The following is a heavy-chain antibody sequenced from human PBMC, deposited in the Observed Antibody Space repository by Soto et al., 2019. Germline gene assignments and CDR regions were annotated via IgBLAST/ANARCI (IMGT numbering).Heavy chain of an antibody. V-gene: IGHV1-46*01. CDR1: GYTFTSYY. CDR3: ARDNPPLGY. CDR2: INPSGGYT. J-gene: IGHJ4*02. Sequence: GASVKVSCKASGYTFTSYYMNWVRQAPGQGLEWLGIINPSGGYTTYAQKLQGRVTMTTDTSTSTAYMELRSLRSDDTAVYYCARDNPPLGYWGQGTLVTVSS.